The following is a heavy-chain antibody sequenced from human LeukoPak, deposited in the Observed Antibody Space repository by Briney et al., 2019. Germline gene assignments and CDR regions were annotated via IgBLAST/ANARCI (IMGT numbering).Heavy chain of an antibody. Sequence: GGSLRLSCTASGFTLGDFGMSWVRQAPGKGLEWVAFIRRKDYGGTTEYAASVKDRFTISRDDSKSIAYLKMNSLKTEDTAVYYCTRDLGDPGTFDVWGQGTMVTVSS. CDR3: TRDLGDPGTFDV. CDR1: GFTLGDFG. CDR2: IRRKDYGGTT. J-gene: IGHJ3*01. D-gene: IGHD4-17*01. V-gene: IGHV3-49*04.